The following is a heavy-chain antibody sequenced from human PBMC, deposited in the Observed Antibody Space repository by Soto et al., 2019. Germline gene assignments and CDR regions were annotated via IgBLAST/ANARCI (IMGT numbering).Heavy chain of an antibody. Sequence: EVQLLESGGGLVQPGGSLRLSCAASGFTFSSCAMSWVRQAPGKGLEWVSTISGSDGSTYYADSVKARFTISRDNXXNTLYLQMNSLRAEDTAVYYCAKCSGGSCYQPLDYWGQGTLVTVSS. V-gene: IGHV3-23*01. J-gene: IGHJ4*02. CDR2: ISGSDGST. CDR1: GFTFSSCA. D-gene: IGHD2-15*01. CDR3: AKCSGGSCYQPLDY.